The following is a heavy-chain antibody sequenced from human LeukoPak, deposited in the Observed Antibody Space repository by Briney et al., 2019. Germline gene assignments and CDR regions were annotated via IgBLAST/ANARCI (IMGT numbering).Heavy chain of an antibody. CDR1: GGSISSYY. CDR3: ARHFAVADTSAFDY. CDR2: IYYSGST. Sequence: SETLSLTCTVSGGSISSYYWSWIRQPPGKGLEWIGYIYYSGSTNYNPSLKSRVTISVDTSKNQFSLKLSSVTAADTAVYYCARHFAVADTSAFDYWGQGTLVTVSS. D-gene: IGHD6-19*01. V-gene: IGHV4-59*08. J-gene: IGHJ4*02.